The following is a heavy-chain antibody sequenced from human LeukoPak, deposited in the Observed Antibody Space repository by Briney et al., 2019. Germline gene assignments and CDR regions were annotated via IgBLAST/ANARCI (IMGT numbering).Heavy chain of an antibody. J-gene: IGHJ4*02. CDR2: ISNSGGST. V-gene: IGHV3-23*01. D-gene: IGHD5-18*01. CDR1: AFTFSTYA. CDR3: ARHLSGVTGYTYGRGIDY. Sequence: GGSLRLSCAASAFTFSTYAMSWVRQAPGKGLEWVSGISNSGGSTPYADSVKGRFTISRDNAKTSLYLQINSLRAEDTAVYYCARHLSGVTGYTYGRGIDYWGQGTLVTVSS.